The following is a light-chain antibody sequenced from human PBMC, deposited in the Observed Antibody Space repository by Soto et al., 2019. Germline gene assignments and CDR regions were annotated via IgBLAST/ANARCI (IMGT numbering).Light chain of an antibody. V-gene: IGLV4-69*01. CDR3: QTWGTGTRGV. CDR1: SGHSSYA. Sequence: QPVLTQSPSASASLGASVKLTCTLSSGHSSYAIAWHQQQPEKGPRYLMKLNSDGSHSKGDGIPDRFSGSSSGAERYLTISSLQSEDEADYYCQTWGTGTRGVFGGGTKLTV. CDR2: LNSDGSH. J-gene: IGLJ3*02.